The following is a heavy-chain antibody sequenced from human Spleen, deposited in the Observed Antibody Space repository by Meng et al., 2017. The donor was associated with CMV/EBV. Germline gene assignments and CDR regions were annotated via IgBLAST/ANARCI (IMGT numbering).Heavy chain of an antibody. V-gene: IGHV3-7*01. Sequence: GESLKISCAASGFTFSSYWMSWVRQAPGKGLEWVANIKQDGSEIYYVDSVKGRFIISRDNDKNSLYLQMNSLRAEDTAVYYCARRITIFGVAFDYWGQRTLVTVSS. CDR1: GFTFSSYW. J-gene: IGHJ4*02. CDR2: IKQDGSEI. D-gene: IGHD3-3*01. CDR3: ARRITIFGVAFDY.